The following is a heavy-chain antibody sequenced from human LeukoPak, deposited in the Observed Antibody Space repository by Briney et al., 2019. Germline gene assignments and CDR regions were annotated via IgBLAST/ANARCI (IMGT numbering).Heavy chain of an antibody. CDR1: GFTFSSYA. D-gene: IGHD5-24*01. J-gene: IGHJ3*02. CDR3: VRRGGSDGWGAFDI. CDR2: ISGSGGST. V-gene: IGHV3-23*01. Sequence: PGGSLRLSCAASGFTFSSYAMSWVRQAPGKGLEWVSAISGSGGSTYYADSVKGRFTISRDNSKNTLYLQMNSLRAEDTAVYYCVRRGGSDGWGAFDIWGQGTVVTVSS.